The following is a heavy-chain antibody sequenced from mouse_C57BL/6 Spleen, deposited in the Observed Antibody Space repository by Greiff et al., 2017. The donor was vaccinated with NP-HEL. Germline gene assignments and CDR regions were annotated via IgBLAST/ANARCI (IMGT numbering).Heavy chain of an antibody. CDR1: GYTFTSYW. D-gene: IGHD1-1*01. V-gene: IGHV1-50*01. J-gene: IGHJ4*01. Sequence: QVQLQQPGAELVKPGASVKLSCKASGYTFTSYWMQWLKQRPGQGLEWIGEIDPSDSYTNYNQKFKGKATLTVDTSSSTAYMQLSSLTSEDSAVYYCARGGSSYGYYAMDYWGQGTSVTVSS. CDR2: IDPSDSYT. CDR3: ARGGSSYGYYAMDY.